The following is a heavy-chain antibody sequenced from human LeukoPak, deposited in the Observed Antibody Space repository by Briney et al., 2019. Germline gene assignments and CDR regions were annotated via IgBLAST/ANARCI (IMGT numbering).Heavy chain of an antibody. CDR3: ARGFRYYGSGIDY. D-gene: IGHD3-10*01. V-gene: IGHV3-64*01. CDR1: GFTFSEYS. J-gene: IGHJ4*02. Sequence: QPGGSLRLSCAASGFTFSEYSMHWVRQAPGKGLEYVSAISTNGGSTYYANSEKGRFTISRDDPKNTLDLQMGSLRPEDMAVYYCARGFRYYGSGIDYWGQGTLVTVSS. CDR2: ISTNGGST.